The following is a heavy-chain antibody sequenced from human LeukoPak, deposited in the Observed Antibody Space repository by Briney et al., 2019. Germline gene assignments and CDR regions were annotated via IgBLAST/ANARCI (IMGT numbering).Heavy chain of an antibody. D-gene: IGHD2-2*01. CDR3: ARDTGPAAIPPYYYYGMDV. CDR2: IWYDGSNK. V-gene: IGHV3-33*01. CDR1: GFTFSSYG. Sequence: GRSLRLSCAASGFTFSSYGMHWVRQAPGKGLEWVAVIWYDGSNKYYADSVKGRFTISRDNSKNTLYLQMNSLRAEDTAVYYCARDTGPAAIPPYYYYGMDVWGQGTTVTVSS. J-gene: IGHJ6*02.